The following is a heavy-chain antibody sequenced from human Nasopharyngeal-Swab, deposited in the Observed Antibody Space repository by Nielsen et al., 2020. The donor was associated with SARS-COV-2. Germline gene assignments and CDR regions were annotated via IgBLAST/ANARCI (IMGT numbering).Heavy chain of an antibody. D-gene: IGHD2-15*01. Sequence: GESLKISCAASGFSVSGNTYMHWVRQAPGKGLEWVAFIAHDASNEYYGDSVKGRFSISRDSSKNTLYLQMDSLRGEDTAVYYCARDVGGRDNYWGQGALVTVSS. CDR2: IAHDASNE. CDR1: GFSVSGNT. CDR3: ARDVGGRDNY. V-gene: IGHV3-30*03. J-gene: IGHJ4*02.